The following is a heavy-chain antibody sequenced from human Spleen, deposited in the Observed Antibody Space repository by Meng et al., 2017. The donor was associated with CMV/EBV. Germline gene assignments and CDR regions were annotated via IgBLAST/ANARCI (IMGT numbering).Heavy chain of an antibody. CDR2: FDPEDFKT. CDR3: ARAYCSSTSCYNDYYYGMDV. D-gene: IGHD2-2*02. J-gene: IGHJ6*02. Sequence: ASVKVSCKVSGYALAELSIHWVRQAPGKGLEWMGGFDPEDFKTIYAQKFQGRVTMTEDTSTDTAYMELRSLRSDDTAVYYCARAYCSSTSCYNDYYYGMDVWGQGTTVTVSS. V-gene: IGHV1-24*01. CDR1: GYALAELS.